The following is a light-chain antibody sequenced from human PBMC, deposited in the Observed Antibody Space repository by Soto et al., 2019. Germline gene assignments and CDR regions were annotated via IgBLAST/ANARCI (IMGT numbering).Light chain of an antibody. CDR3: QQYNTWPPAYT. J-gene: IGKJ2*01. CDR1: PGISNN. Sequence: EIVMTQSPATLSVSPGERATLSCRASPGISNNLAWYQQKPGQAPRLLIYAASTRATGIPARFSGSGFGTEFTLTISSLQSEDFAVYFCQQYNTWPPAYTFGHGTRVGIK. CDR2: AAS. V-gene: IGKV3-15*01.